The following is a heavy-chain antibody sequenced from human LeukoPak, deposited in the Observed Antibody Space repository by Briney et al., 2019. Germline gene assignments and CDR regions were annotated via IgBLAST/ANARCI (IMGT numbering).Heavy chain of an antibody. V-gene: IGHV4-39*07. CDR1: GGSISSGGYY. CDR3: ASIPSLLWFGGMNAFDI. J-gene: IGHJ3*02. CDR2: INHSGST. D-gene: IGHD3-10*01. Sequence: SETLSLTCTVSGGSISSGGYYWSWIRQPPGKGLEWIGEINHSGSTNYNPSLKSRVTISVDTSKNQFSLKLSSVTAADTAVYYCASIPSLLWFGGMNAFDIWGQGTMVTVSS.